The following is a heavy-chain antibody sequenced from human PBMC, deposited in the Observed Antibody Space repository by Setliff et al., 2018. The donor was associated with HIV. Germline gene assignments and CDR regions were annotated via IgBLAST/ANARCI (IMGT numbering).Heavy chain of an antibody. J-gene: IGHJ4*02. CDR1: GFTATDAW. CDR3: STDLPSSGFFPDY. CDR2: IQKTIYGETT. D-gene: IGHD6-19*01. Sequence: PGGSLRLSCAVSGFTATDAWMAWARQAPGKGLEWVAHIQKTIYGETTEYAAPVKGRFTISRDDSKNTLYLHMNSLKTADTAVYYCSTDLPSSGFFPDYWGQGTLVTVSS. V-gene: IGHV3-15*01.